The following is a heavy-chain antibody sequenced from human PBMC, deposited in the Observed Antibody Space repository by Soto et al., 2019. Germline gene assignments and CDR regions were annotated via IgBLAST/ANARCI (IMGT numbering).Heavy chain of an antibody. CDR2: ISSSSSYI. Sequence: EVQLVESGGGLVKPGGSLRLSCAASGFTFSSYSMNWVRQAPGKGLEWVSSISSSSSYIYYADSVKARFTISRDNAKNSLYLQMNGLRAEDTAVYYCARVLNFEFDPWGQGTLVAVSS. CDR1: GFTFSSYS. CDR3: ARVLNFEFDP. J-gene: IGHJ5*02. V-gene: IGHV3-21*01.